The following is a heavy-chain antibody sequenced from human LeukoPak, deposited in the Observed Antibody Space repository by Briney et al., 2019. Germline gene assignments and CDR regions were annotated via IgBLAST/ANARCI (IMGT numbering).Heavy chain of an antibody. CDR3: ARGTTVTTYADH. Sequence: KPSETLSLTCTVSGGSISSYHWSWIRQPPGKGLEWIGYISYRGSTTYNPSLKSRLTMSVDTSKNQFSLKLISVTAADTAVYYCARGTTVTTYADHWGQGTLVTVSS. CDR2: ISYRGST. D-gene: IGHD4-17*01. V-gene: IGHV4-59*01. J-gene: IGHJ4*02. CDR1: GGSISSYH.